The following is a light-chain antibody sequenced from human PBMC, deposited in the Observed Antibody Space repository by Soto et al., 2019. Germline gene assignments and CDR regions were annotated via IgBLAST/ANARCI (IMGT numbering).Light chain of an antibody. CDR3: QQSYRSPPT. CDR1: PAIASF. CDR2: GAS. V-gene: IGKV1-39*01. Sequence: IQLTQSPSSLSASVGDRVTITCRASPAIASFLAWYQQKPGTAPKLLIYGASTLQSGVPSRFSGSGSGTDFTLTISSLQPEDFATYYCQQSYRSPPTFGQGTKVEIK. J-gene: IGKJ1*01.